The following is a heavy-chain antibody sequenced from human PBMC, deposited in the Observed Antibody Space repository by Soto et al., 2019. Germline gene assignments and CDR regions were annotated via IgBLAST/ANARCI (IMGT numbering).Heavy chain of an antibody. J-gene: IGHJ5*02. CDR1: GGSISSGGYY. CDR3: ARAPTP. Sequence: QVQLQESGPGLVKPSQTLSLTCAVSGGSISSGGYYGSGIRQHPGEGLGWIGYIYDSGSTYSNPSPKSRVTTSVDTSKNQCSLKLSSVTAADMAVYYCARAPTPWGQGTLVTVSS. V-gene: IGHV4-31*11. CDR2: IYDSGST.